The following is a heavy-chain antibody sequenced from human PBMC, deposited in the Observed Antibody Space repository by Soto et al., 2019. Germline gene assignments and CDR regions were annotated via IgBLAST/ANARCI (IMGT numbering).Heavy chain of an antibody. CDR2: ISYDGSDK. CDR1: GFTFSIYG. CDR3: ARVGGRFVWDVKNDAFDM. D-gene: IGHD3-16*01. J-gene: IGHJ3*02. V-gene: IGHV3-30*03. Sequence: GGSLRLSCAVSGFTFSIYGMQWVRQAPGKGLECVAGISYDGSDKYYVDSVKGRFTISRDNSKNTLYLQMNSLRAEDTAVYYCARVGGRFVWDVKNDAFDMWGRGTMVTVSS.